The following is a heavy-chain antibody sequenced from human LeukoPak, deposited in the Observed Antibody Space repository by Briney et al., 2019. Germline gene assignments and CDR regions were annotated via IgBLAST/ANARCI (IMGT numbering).Heavy chain of an antibody. CDR2: TRYDGSGK. CDR1: GFTFSNYG. V-gene: IGHV3-30*02. Sequence: GGSLRLSCAASGFTFSNYGMHWVRQAPGKGLGWVAFTRYDGSGKYYADSVKGRFTISRDNSKNTLYLQMNNLITEDTAVYYCARDGDTAIRGVNFDYWGQGTLVTVSS. CDR3: ARDGDTAIRGVNFDY. J-gene: IGHJ4*02. D-gene: IGHD3-10*01.